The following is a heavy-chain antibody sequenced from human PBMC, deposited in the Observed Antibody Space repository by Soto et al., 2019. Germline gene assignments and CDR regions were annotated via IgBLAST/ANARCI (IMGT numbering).Heavy chain of an antibody. CDR1: GGSISSYY. D-gene: IGHD4-17*01. J-gene: IGHJ4*02. Sequence: QVQLQESGPGLVKPSETLSLTCTVSGGSISSYYWSWIRQPAGKGLEWIGRIYTSGSTNYNPSLKSRVTMSVDKSKNQFSLKLSSVTAADTAVYYCARRLDYGDYESSLDYWGQGTLVTVSS. V-gene: IGHV4-4*07. CDR2: IYTSGST. CDR3: ARRLDYGDYESSLDY.